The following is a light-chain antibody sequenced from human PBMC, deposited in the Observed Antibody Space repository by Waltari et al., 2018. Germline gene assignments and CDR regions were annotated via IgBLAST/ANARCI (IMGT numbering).Light chain of an antibody. Sequence: QSALSQPASVSGSPGQSLTLTCTGASTDLASYNLVAWYQHHPNRAPKLIIYEAPKRPSGISHRFSGAKSGATASLRISGLQADDEADYYCCSYTGSSTSYGCGGGTKVTVL. CDR2: EAP. CDR1: STDLASYNL. J-gene: IGLJ1*01. V-gene: IGLV2-23*01. CDR3: CSYTGSSTSYG.